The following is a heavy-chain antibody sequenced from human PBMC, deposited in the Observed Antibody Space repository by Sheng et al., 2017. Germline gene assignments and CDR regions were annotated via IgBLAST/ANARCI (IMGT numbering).Heavy chain of an antibody. CDR2: ISYDGSNK. Sequence: QVQLVESGGGVVQPGRSLRLSCAASGFTFITYAMHWVRQAPGKGLEWAAVISYDGSNKDYADSVKGRFTMSRDNSKNTLYLQMNSLRAEDTAVYYCARDSSYGSGSYYPLYWGQGTLVTVSS. CDR3: ARDSSYGSGSYYPLY. D-gene: IGHD3-10*01. CDR1: GFTFITYA. J-gene: IGHJ4*02. V-gene: IGHV3-30*04.